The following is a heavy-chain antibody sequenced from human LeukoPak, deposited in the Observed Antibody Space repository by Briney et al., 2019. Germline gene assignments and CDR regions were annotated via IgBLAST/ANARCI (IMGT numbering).Heavy chain of an antibody. J-gene: IGHJ4*02. D-gene: IGHD5/OR15-5a*01. CDR2: ISGSDGST. Sequence: GGSVRLSRAACGFILSSYSMIWVRQAPGKGLEGVSVISGSDGSTDRAVHAKGRLTSYRDNSMNTLYLHMNSVRAEDTSVYYCAKHKVSTPKYYFDYWGQGTLVAVSS. V-gene: IGHV3-23*01. CDR3: AKHKVSTPKYYFDY. CDR1: GFILSSYS.